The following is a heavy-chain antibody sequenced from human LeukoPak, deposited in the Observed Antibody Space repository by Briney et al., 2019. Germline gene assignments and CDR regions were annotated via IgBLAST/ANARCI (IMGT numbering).Heavy chain of an antibody. CDR2: IYTSGST. J-gene: IGHJ6*02. Sequence: PSENLSCNCTGSGFTISSYHWSWLRQPAGKGLEWIGRIYTSGSTNYNPSLKSRVTMSVDTSKNQFSLKLSSVTAADTAVYYCASDGGYYYYGMDVWGQGTTVTVSS. CDR1: GFTISSYH. CDR3: ASDGGYYYYGMDV. V-gene: IGHV4-4*07. D-gene: IGHD2-15*01.